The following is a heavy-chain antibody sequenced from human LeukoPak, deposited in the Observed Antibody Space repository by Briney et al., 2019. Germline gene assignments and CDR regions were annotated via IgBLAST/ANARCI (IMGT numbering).Heavy chain of an antibody. CDR2: IGNKGNNYAT. J-gene: IGHJ6*02. CDR3: TRPHVEMATLGRYHKGMDV. V-gene: IGHV3-73*01. D-gene: IGHD5-24*01. CDR1: GFTFSGST. Sequence: GGALKLSCVASGFTFSGSTLHWVRQASGKGLEWIGRIGNKGNNYATTYGASVRGRFTISRDDSKNTAYLQMYSLKIEDTAVYYCTRPHVEMATLGRYHKGMDVWGQGTTVTVSS.